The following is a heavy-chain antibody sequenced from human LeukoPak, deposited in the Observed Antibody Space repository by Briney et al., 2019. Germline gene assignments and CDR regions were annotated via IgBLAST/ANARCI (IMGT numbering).Heavy chain of an antibody. CDR1: GFTFSGYW. D-gene: IGHD2-2*01. V-gene: IGHV3-7*01. J-gene: IGHJ4*02. CDR3: ARGPPIVVVPAAIYY. CDR2: IKQDGSEK. Sequence: GGSLRLSCAASGFTFSGYWMTWVRQAPGKGLEWVANIKQDGSEKYYVGSVKGRFTISRDNAKNSLYLQMNSLRAEDTAVYYCARGPPIVVVPAAIYYWGQGTLVTVSS.